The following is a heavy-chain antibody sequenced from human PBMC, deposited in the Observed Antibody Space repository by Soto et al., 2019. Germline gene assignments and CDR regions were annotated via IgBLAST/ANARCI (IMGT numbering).Heavy chain of an antibody. J-gene: IGHJ4*02. D-gene: IGHD3-10*01. V-gene: IGHV3-23*01. CDR3: ARASGESYPGSRVFDS. CDR2: ITDTGGYT. CDR1: GFTFSSNA. Sequence: GSLRLAGSASGFTFSSNAMSWVRQAAGKGPEWVSVITDTGGYTLYADSVKGRFTISRDNSKNTLYLQMNSLRAEDTAIYYCARASGESYPGSRVFDSWGQGTRVTVSS.